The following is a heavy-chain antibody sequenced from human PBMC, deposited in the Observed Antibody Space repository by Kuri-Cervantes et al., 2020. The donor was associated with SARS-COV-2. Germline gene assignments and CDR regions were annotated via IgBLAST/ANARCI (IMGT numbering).Heavy chain of an antibody. V-gene: IGHV1-24*01. D-gene: IGHD3-22*01. CDR2: FDPEDGET. CDR3: ATSSMIVIGAWFDP. Sequence: ASVKVSCKASRDTFTTFGFSWVRQAPGQGLEWMGGFDPEDGETIYAQKFQGRVTMTEDTSTDTAYMELSSLRSEDTAVYYCATSSMIVIGAWFDPWGQGTLVTVSS. CDR1: RDTFTTFG. J-gene: IGHJ5*02.